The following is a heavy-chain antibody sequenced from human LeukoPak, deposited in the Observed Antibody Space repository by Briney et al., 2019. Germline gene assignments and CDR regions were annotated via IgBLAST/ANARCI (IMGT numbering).Heavy chain of an antibody. CDR2: IKPDGSET. V-gene: IGHV3-7*01. CDR3: ARDDGIRTVDY. CDR1: ASTFGTYW. Sequence: GGSLRLSCAASASTFGTYWMSWVRQTPRKGLEWVANIKPDGSETYYVDSVMGRFTISRDNAKNSLYLQMSSLRAEDTAVYYCARDDGIRTVDYWGQGTLVTVSS. J-gene: IGHJ4*02. D-gene: IGHD5-18*01.